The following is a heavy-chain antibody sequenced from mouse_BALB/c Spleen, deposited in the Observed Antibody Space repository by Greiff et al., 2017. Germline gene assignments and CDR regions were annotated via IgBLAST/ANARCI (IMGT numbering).Heavy chain of an antibody. V-gene: IGHV1-63*02. Sequence: QVHVKQSGAELVRPGTSVKISCKASGYTFTNYWLGWVKQRPGHGLEWIGDIYPGGGYTNYNEKFKGKATLTADTSSSTAYMQLSSLTSEDSAVYCCASGGYAYFDYWGQGTTLTVSS. CDR3: ASGGYAYFDY. CDR1: GYTFTNYW. CDR2: IYPGGGYT. D-gene: IGHD3-1*01. J-gene: IGHJ2*01.